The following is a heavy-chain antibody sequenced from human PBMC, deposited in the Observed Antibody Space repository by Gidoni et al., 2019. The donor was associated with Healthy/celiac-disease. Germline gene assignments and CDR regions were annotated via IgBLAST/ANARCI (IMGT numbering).Heavy chain of an antibody. Sequence: QVQLVQSRAVVKQPGSSVKLSCKASVGTFISSPLSWVRQAPGQGLEWMGGIIPIYGTANYAQKFQGRVTMTADKSTSTAYMELSSLRSEDTAVYYCARSSSRGVRFLEWLFLNWFDPWGQGTLVTVSS. J-gene: IGHJ5*02. CDR2: IIPIYGTA. CDR3: ARSSSRGVRFLEWLFLNWFDP. D-gene: IGHD3-3*01. CDR1: VGTFISSP. V-gene: IGHV1-69*06.